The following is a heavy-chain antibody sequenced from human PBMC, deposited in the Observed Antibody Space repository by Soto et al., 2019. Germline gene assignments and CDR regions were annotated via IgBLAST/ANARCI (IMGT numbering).Heavy chain of an antibody. CDR3: ARGYGGSRAWXAP. V-gene: IGHV1-3*01. J-gene: IGHJ5*02. CDR2: INAGNGNT. D-gene: IGHD5-12*01. CDR1: GYTFTSYA. Sequence: ASVKVSCKASGYTFTSYAMHWVRQAPGQRLEWMGWINAGNGNTKYSQKFQGRVTITRDTSASTAYMELSSLRSEDTAVYYCARGYGGSRAWXAPWGQGTLVTVSS.